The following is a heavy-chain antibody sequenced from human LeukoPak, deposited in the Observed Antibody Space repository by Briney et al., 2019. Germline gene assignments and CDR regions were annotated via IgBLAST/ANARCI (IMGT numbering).Heavy chain of an antibody. CDR1: GFTFSGYA. D-gene: IGHD4-17*01. V-gene: IGHV3-23*01. J-gene: IGHJ4*02. CDR3: AKRFSSSTVTYNYFDF. Sequence: GGSLRLSCAASGFTFSGYAMSWVRQAPGKGLEWVSGLSSSGGSTYYADSVKGRFTISRDNSKNTLYLQMNSLRAEDTAVYYCAKRFSSSTVTYNYFDFWGQGTLVTVSS. CDR2: LSSSGGST.